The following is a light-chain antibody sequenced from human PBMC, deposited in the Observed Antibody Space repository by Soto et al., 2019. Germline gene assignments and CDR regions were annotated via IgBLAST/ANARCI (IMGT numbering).Light chain of an antibody. J-gene: IGLJ2*01. CDR3: SSYTSSSTPGVV. CDR2: DVS. CDR1: SSDVGGYNY. V-gene: IGLV2-14*01. Sequence: QSALTQPASVSGSPGQSITISCTGTSSDVGGYNYVSWYQQHPGKAPKLMIYDVSNRPSGVSNRFSGSKSGNTASLTISGLQAEDEADYYCSSYTSSSTPGVVFGGGTKLIVL.